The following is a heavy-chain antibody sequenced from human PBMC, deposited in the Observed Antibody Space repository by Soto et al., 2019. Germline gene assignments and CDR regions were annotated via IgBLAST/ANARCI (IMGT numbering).Heavy chain of an antibody. D-gene: IGHD1-26*01. J-gene: IGHJ5*02. V-gene: IGHV4-61*08. CDR2: VYYSGST. CDR3: ARVKRSTSRLDP. CDR1: GDSVSSGAYY. Sequence: SETLSLTCSVSGDSVSSGAYYWSWIRQPPGKGLEWIGYVYYSGSTSYNPSLETGVTISVDTSKNQFSLKLTSVTPADTAIYYCARVKRSTSRLDPWGQGTLVTSPQ.